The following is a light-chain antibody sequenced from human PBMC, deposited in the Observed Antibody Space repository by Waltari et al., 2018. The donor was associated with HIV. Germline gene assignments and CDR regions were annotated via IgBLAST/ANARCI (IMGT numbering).Light chain of an antibody. CDR1: SPNIGNNY. V-gene: IGLV1-51*01. CDR2: GSN. Sequence: QSVLTQPPSVSAAPGQKVTISCSGSSPNIGNNYVTWYQQPPGTAPKLLIYGSNKRPSGIPDRFSGSKSGTSGTLAITGLQTGDEADYYCGTWDSSLSAWVFGGGTKLTVL. CDR3: GTWDSSLSAWV. J-gene: IGLJ3*02.